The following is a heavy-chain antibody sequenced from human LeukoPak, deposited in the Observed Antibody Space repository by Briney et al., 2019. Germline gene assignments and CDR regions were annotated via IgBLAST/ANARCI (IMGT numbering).Heavy chain of an antibody. CDR1: GDSISNYY. CDR2: IFSSGSN. Sequence: PSEPLSLTXTVSGDSISNYYWSWVRQPPGTGLDWMANIFSSGSNYYNPSLKSRVTISMDTSKNQFSLKLSSVTTADAAVYYGARDIRRVGATLYFDYWGQGTPVTVSS. CDR3: ARDIRRVGATLYFDY. J-gene: IGHJ4*02. V-gene: IGHV4-59*01. D-gene: IGHD1-26*01.